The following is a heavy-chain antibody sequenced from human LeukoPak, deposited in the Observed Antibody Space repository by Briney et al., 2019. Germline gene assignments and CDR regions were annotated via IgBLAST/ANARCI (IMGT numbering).Heavy chain of an antibody. CDR3: ARGSSGYSYISDY. J-gene: IGHJ4*02. D-gene: IGHD3-22*01. V-gene: IGHV3-21*01. CDR2: ISSSSSYI. CDR1: GFTFSSYS. Sequence: PGGSLRLSCAASGFTFSSYSMNWVRQAPGKGLEWVSSISSSSSYIYYADSVKGRFTISRDNAKNSLYLQMNSLRAEDTAVYYCARGSSGYSYISDYWGQGTLVTVSS.